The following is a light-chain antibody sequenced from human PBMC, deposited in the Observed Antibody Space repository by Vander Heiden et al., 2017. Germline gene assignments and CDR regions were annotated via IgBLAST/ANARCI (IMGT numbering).Light chain of an antibody. V-gene: IGLV1-40*01. J-gene: IGLJ3*02. CDR3: QSYDSSLSGWV. Sequence: QSVLTQPPSVSGAPGQRVTISCTGRRPNLGAGHAVTWYQQRPETAPKRRIYGNSNRPSGVPDRFLGSKSGTSASLASTGLQAEDEADYYCQSYDSSLSGWVFGGGTKLTVL. CDR2: GNS. CDR1: RPNLGAGHA.